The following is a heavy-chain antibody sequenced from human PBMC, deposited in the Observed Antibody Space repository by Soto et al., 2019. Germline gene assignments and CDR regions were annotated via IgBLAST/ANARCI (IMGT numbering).Heavy chain of an antibody. D-gene: IGHD3-10*01. CDR2: IIPIFGTA. J-gene: IGHJ6*02. CDR1: GGTFSSYA. Sequence: QVQLVQSGAEVQKPGSSVKVSCKASGGTFSSYAISWVRQAPGQGLEWMGGIIPIFGTANYAQKFQGRVTITADESTSTAYMELSSLRSEDTAVYYCASSPRGITMVRGVISPYGMDVWGQGTTVTVSS. CDR3: ASSPRGITMVRGVISPYGMDV. V-gene: IGHV1-69*01.